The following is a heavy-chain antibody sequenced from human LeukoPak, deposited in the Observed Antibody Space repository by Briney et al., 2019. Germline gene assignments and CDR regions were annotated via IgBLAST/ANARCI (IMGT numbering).Heavy chain of an antibody. CDR3: ARDYSRGDPDY. J-gene: IGHJ4*02. Sequence: GASVKVSCKASGYTFSRYGMHWVRQAPGQRLEWMGWINAGNENTKYSQKFQGRVSITRDTSASTAYMELSSLTSEDTAVYYCARDYSRGDPDYWGQGTLVTVSS. V-gene: IGHV1-3*01. CDR1: GYTFSRYG. D-gene: IGHD6-19*01. CDR2: INAGNENT.